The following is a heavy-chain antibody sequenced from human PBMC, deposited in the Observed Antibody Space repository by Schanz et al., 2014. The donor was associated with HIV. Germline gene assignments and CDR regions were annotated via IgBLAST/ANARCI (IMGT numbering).Heavy chain of an antibody. CDR3: ARDGAMAFSLGMDV. CDR1: GFTFDDYV. V-gene: IGHV3-9*01. J-gene: IGHJ6*02. Sequence: EVQLVESGGGLVQPGRSLRLSCAASGFTFDDYVMHWVRQAPGKGLEWVSGITWNNRVTGYADSVKGRFTISRDNSKNTLYLQMNRMRTEDTAVYYCARDGAMAFSLGMDVWGQGTTVTVSS. CDR2: ITWNNRVT. D-gene: IGHD2-2*01.